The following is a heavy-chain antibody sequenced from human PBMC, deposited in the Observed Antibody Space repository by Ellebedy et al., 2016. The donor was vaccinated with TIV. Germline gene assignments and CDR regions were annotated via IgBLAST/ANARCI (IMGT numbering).Heavy chain of an antibody. Sequence: SGPTLVKPKETLTLTCTVSGFSLTNIIMGVSWIRQPPGKALEWLAHIFSNDEKSYSTSLEARLSISKDTAKSQVVLTVASMDPVDTATYYCVRALKYCGGDCTYKFDFWGRGALVTVSS. CDR3: VRALKYCGGDCTYKFDF. V-gene: IGHV2-26*01. CDR1: GFSLTNIIMG. D-gene: IGHD2-21*02. CDR2: IFSNDEK. J-gene: IGHJ4*02.